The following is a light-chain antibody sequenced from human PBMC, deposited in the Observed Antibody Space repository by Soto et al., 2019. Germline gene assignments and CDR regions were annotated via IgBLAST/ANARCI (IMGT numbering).Light chain of an antibody. Sequence: DILMTQSPSTLSASVGDIVTITCRASQTIDSWVAWFQQKPGKAPKLLIYKTSSLESGVQSRFIGSRSGTEYTLTISGLQPDDFASYYCQQYNTYFSLTLGGGTKVDIK. CDR3: QQYNTYFSLT. J-gene: IGKJ4*01. CDR1: QTIDSW. V-gene: IGKV1-5*03. CDR2: KTS.